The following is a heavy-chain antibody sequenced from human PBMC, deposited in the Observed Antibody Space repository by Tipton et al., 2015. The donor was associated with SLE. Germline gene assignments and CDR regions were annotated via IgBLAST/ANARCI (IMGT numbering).Heavy chain of an antibody. CDR2: MYYGGST. V-gene: IGHV4-39*07. CDR1: NGSISSSPYY. CDR3: ARGPYYYMDV. Sequence: TLSLTCTVSNGSISSSPYYWGWIRQSPGKGLEWVGSMYYGGSTYYNPSLKSRVTMSVDTSRNQCSLNLTSVTAADTAVYYCARGPYYYMDVWGKGTTVTVSS. J-gene: IGHJ6*03.